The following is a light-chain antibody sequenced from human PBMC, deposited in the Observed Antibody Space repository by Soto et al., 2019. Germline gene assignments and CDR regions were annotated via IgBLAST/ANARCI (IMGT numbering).Light chain of an antibody. Sequence: EVVLTQSPGTLSLSPGERATLSCRASQSISSSYLAWYRHKPGQAPRLLIYASSSRATGIPDRFSAGGSGTDFTLTISRLEPEDFAVYYCQHYGTSPQTFGQGTKLEIK. CDR3: QHYGTSPQT. V-gene: IGKV3-20*01. CDR1: QSISSSY. J-gene: IGKJ2*01. CDR2: ASS.